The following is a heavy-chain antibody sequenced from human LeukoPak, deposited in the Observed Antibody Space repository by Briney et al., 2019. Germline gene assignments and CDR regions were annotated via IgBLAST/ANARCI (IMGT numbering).Heavy chain of an antibody. D-gene: IGHD3-22*01. J-gene: IGHJ4*02. CDR3: ARQSSSGYHFHIN. Sequence: GGSLRLSCEASGFTFSSYWMTWVRQAPAKGLEWVANIKEDGSEKHYVDSVEGRFTISRDNAKNSLYLQINSLRAEDTAVYYCARQSSSGYHFHINWGQGTLVTVSS. CDR2: IKEDGSEK. V-gene: IGHV3-7*05. CDR1: GFTFSSYW.